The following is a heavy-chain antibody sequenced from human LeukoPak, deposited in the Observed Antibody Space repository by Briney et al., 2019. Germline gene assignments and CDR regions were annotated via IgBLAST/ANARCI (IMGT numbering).Heavy chain of an antibody. CDR1: GFSLSNYA. D-gene: IGHD3-22*01. CDR3: AKRDAYDSSGFSPLFDH. V-gene: IGHV3-23*01. J-gene: IGHJ4*02. Sequence: PGGSLRLSCAASGFSLSNYAMSWVRQAPGKGLEWVSAISGNGGSLYYADSMKGRFTISRDNSKSELYLQVNSLTAEDTAVYYCAKRDAYDSSGFSPLFDHWGQGTLVTVSS. CDR2: ISGNGGSL.